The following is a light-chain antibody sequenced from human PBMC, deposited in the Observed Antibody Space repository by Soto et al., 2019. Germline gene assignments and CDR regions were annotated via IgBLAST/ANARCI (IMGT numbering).Light chain of an antibody. CDR3: QQYGSSPLT. J-gene: IGKJ4*01. V-gene: IGKV3-20*01. CDR1: QRVSSSY. CDR2: GAS. Sequence: ELALTQSPGTLPLSPGERATLSCRANQRVSSSYLAWYQQKPGQAPRLLIYGASIRATGIPDRFSGSGSGTDFTLTISVLEPEDFAVYYCQQYGSSPLTFGGGTKVAIK.